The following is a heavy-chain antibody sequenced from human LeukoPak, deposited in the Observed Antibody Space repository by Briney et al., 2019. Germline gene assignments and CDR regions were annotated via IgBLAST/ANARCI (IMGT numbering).Heavy chain of an antibody. V-gene: IGHV3-30*18. CDR2: ISYDGSNK. Sequence: GGSLRLSCAASGFTFSSYGMHWVRQAPGKGLEWVAVISYDGSNKYYADSVKGRFTISRDNSKNTLYLQMNSLRAEDTAVYYCAKPGIVVVVAAAFDIWGQGTMVTASS. CDR3: AKPGIVVVVAAAFDI. J-gene: IGHJ3*02. D-gene: IGHD2-15*01. CDR1: GFTFSSYG.